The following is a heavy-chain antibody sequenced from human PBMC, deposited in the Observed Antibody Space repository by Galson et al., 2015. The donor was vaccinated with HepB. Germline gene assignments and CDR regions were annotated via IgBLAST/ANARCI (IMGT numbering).Heavy chain of an antibody. CDR1: EFTFSDYY. J-gene: IGHJ6*02. CDR2: ISSSSSYT. D-gene: IGHD2-2*01. CDR3: ARDRYCSSTSCKDHPYYYYGMDV. Sequence: SLRLSCAASEFTFSDYYMSWIRQAPGKGLEWVSYISSSSSYTNYADSVKGRFTISRDNAKNSLYLQMNSLRAEDTAVYYCARDRYCSSTSCKDHPYYYYGMDVWGQGTTVTVSS. V-gene: IGHV3-11*06.